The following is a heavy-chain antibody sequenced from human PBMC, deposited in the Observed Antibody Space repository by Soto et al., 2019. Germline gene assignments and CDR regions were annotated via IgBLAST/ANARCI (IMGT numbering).Heavy chain of an antibody. Sequence: QVQLVESGGGVVQPGRSLRLSCAASGLTFSRYAMHWVRQAPGKGLEWVAVIIYDGSNKHYADSVQGRFTISRDNSKNTLYLQMNSLRAEDTAVSYCAAEPGYKGYARHDYSGQGTLVTVSS. CDR2: IIYDGSNK. V-gene: IGHV3-30*04. D-gene: IGHD5-12*01. CDR1: GLTFSRYA. J-gene: IGHJ4*02. CDR3: AAEPGYKGYARHDY.